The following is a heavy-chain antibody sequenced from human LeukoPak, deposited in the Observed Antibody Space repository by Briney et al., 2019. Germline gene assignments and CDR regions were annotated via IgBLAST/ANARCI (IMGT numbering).Heavy chain of an antibody. CDR1: GYTFTGYY. J-gene: IGHJ4*02. Sequence: ASVKVSCKASGYTFTGYYMHWVRQAPGQGLEWMGWVNPNSGGTNYAQKFQGRVTMTRDTSISTAYMELSRLRSDDTAVYYCASARGNSGYDSRNNAFDYWGQGTLVTASS. CDR3: ASARGNSGYDSRNNAFDY. D-gene: IGHD5-12*01. V-gene: IGHV1-2*02. CDR2: VNPNSGGT.